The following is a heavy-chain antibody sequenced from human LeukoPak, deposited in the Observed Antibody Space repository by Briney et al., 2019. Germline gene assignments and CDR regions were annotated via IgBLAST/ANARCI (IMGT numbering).Heavy chain of an antibody. CDR2: ISRDSGTI. V-gene: IGHV3-48*01. Sequence: GGALRLSCTASGFVFSDYSMNGVRQAPGKGREWLSYISRDSGTIYYADSVKGRFTISRDNARNSLFLQMSRLRAEDTAVYYCASLPGAVAVDYWGQGTLVTVSS. J-gene: IGHJ4*02. CDR1: GFVFSDYS. D-gene: IGHD6-19*01. CDR3: ASLPGAVAVDY.